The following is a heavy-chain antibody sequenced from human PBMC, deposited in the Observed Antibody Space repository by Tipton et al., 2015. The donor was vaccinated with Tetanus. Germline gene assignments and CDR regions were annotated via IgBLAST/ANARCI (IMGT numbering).Heavy chain of an antibody. Sequence: GLVKPSETLSLTCSVSGGSIDSSNYYWAWVRQPPGKGLEWLGSGVSSGRTYYNPSLKSRVSMSVDTSKNQVSLNLSSVTAADTAVYYCARDQGGGRVVRLNWLDPWGQGTLVTVSS. CDR1: GGSIDSSNYY. CDR3: ARDQGGGRVVRLNWLDP. D-gene: IGHD6-6*01. V-gene: IGHV4-39*07. CDR2: GVSSGRT. J-gene: IGHJ5*02.